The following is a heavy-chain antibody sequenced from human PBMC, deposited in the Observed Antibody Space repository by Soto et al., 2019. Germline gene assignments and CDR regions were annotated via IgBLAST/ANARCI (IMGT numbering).Heavy chain of an antibody. D-gene: IGHD1-26*01. CDR1: GFTFSSYG. J-gene: IGHJ4*02. V-gene: IGHV3-30*18. CDR3: AKDGASYYFDY. CDR2: ISYDGSNK. Sequence: QVQLVESGGGVVQPGRSLRLSCAASGFTFSSYGMHWVRQAPGKGLEWVAVISYDGSNKYYADSVKGRFTISRDNSKNTLYLHMNSLRAEDTAVYYCAKDGASYYFDYWGQGTLVTVSS.